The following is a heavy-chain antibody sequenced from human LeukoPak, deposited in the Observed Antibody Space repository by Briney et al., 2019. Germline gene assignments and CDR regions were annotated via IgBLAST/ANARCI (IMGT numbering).Heavy chain of an antibody. CDR2: IYYSGGT. D-gene: IGHD3-10*01. CDR1: GGSVTSSSYY. CDR3: TGGGLVRGVTHWFDP. J-gene: IGHJ5*02. V-gene: IGHV4-39*01. Sequence: SETLSLTCSVSGGSVTSSSYYWGWIRQPPGKGLEWIGSIYYSGGTYYSPSLKSRVTISVDTSKNQFSLQLDSVTPEDTAVYYCTGGGLVRGVTHWFDPWGQGILVTVSS.